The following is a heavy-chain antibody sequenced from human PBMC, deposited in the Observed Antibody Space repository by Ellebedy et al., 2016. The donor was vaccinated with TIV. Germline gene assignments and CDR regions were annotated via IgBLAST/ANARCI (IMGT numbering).Heavy chain of an antibody. Sequence: AASVKVSCKASGYTFTGYYLHWVRQAPGQGLAWMGWINPNSGGTNYAQKFQGRVTMTRDTSISPAYLAWSRLRSDDTAIYNCSRHWLAGEFSFHYWGQGTLVTVSS. J-gene: IGHJ4*02. V-gene: IGHV1-2*02. CDR3: SRHWLAGEFSFHY. CDR2: INPNSGGT. CDR1: GYTFTGYY. D-gene: IGHD3-10*01.